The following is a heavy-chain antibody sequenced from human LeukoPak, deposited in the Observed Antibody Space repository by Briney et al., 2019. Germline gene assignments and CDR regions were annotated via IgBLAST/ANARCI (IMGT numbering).Heavy chain of an antibody. CDR1: GFTFSSYS. V-gene: IGHV3-21*01. J-gene: IGHJ4*02. Sequence: PGGSLRLSCAASGFTFSSYSMNWVRQAPGKGLEWVSSISSSSSYIYYADSVKGRFTISRDNAKNSLYLQMNSLRAEDTAVYHCARYSSSWYTPKNYFDYWGQGTLVTVSS. CDR3: ARYSSSWYTPKNYFDY. D-gene: IGHD6-13*01. CDR2: ISSSSSYI.